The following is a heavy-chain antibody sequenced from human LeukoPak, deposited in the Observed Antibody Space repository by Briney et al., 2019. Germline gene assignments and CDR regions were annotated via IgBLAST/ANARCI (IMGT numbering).Heavy chain of an antibody. CDR3: AGHHPRNTVDF. V-gene: IGHV4-59*08. D-gene: IGHD2/OR15-2a*01. CDR1: GGSISSYY. CDR2: ISDIGSI. Sequence: SETLSLTCAVSGGSISSYYWSWIRQPPGKGLEWIAYISDIGSINYNPSLKSRVTISLDTSRNQFSLKLSSVTAADTAVYYCAGHHPRNTVDFWGQGTLVTVSS. J-gene: IGHJ4*02.